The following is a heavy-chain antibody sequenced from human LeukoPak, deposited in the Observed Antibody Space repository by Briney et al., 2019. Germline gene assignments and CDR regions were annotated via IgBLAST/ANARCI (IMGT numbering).Heavy chain of an antibody. CDR1: RFTFSNYA. J-gene: IGHJ4*02. D-gene: IGHD1-26*01. V-gene: IGHV3-30*18. CDR2: ISPDGSKK. Sequence: TGGSLRLSCVTSRFTFSNYAMHWVRQAPGKGLEWVTLISPDGSKKYYADSVKGRFTISRDNSRNTLYLQMNSLRAEDTAVYYCAKTYSGSYSDYFDYWGQGTLVTVSS. CDR3: AKTYSGSYSDYFDY.